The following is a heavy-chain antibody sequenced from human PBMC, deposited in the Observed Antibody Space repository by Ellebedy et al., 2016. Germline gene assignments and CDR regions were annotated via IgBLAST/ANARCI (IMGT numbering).Heavy chain of an antibody. D-gene: IGHD3-16*02. J-gene: IGHJ4*02. Sequence: GGSLRLSCAASRFTFSDYYMSWVRQAPGKGLQWVSYISSTGTMYYADSVKGRFTISRDNAKNSLYLQMNSLRAEDTAVYYCARWRGPDYVWGSYRWYYFDYWGQGTLVTVSS. CDR1: RFTFSDYY. CDR3: ARWRGPDYVWGSYRWYYFDY. V-gene: IGHV3-11*01. CDR2: ISSTGTM.